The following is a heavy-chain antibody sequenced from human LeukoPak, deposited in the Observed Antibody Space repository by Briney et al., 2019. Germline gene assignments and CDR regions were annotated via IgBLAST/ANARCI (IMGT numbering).Heavy chain of an antibody. Sequence: GASVKVSCKASGYTFTGYYMHWVRQAPGQGLEWMGWISAYSGNTNYAQNLQGRVTMTTDTSTSTVYLELRSLRSDDTAVYYCARPRSLMTRDAFDIWGQGTMVTVSS. V-gene: IGHV1-18*04. CDR2: ISAYSGNT. CDR3: ARPRSLMTRDAFDI. CDR1: GYTFTGYY. D-gene: IGHD3-16*01. J-gene: IGHJ3*02.